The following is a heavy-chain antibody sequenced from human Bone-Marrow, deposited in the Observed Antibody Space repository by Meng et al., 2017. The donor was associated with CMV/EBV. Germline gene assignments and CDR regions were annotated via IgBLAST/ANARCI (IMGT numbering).Heavy chain of an antibody. V-gene: IGHV3-21*01. J-gene: IGHJ4*02. CDR3: ARDSLYCSSTSCYTPLDY. D-gene: IGHD2-2*02. CDR1: GFTFSDYD. Sequence: LSLTCAASGFTFSDYDMNWVRQAPGKGLEWVSSISSSSSYIYYADSVKGRFTISRDNAKNSLYLQMNSLRAEDTAVYYCARDSLYCSSTSCYTPLDYWGQGTLVTVSS. CDR2: ISSSSSYI.